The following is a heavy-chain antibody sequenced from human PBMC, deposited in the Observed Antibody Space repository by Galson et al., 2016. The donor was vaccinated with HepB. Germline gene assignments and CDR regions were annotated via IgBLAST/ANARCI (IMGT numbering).Heavy chain of an antibody. J-gene: IGHJ4*02. CDR3: ARETGYCSVDSCLSNFDN. Sequence: LRLSCAASGFTFSSYEMNWVRQAPGKGLEWVSYISSSGNTIYYADSVKGRFTISRDNAKNSLYLQMNSLRAEDTAVYYCARETGYCSVDSCLSNFDNWGQGTLVTVSS. CDR1: GFTFSSYE. V-gene: IGHV3-48*03. D-gene: IGHD2-15*01. CDR2: ISSSGNTI.